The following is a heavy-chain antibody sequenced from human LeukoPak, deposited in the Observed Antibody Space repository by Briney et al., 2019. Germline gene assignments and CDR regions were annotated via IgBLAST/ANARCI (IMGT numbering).Heavy chain of an antibody. D-gene: IGHD1-1*01. CDR3: ATNSGKRFDY. Sequence: PGGSLRLSCAASGFTFSSYWMSWVRQTPGEGLEYLANINQVGSQTYYRDSVKGRFTISRDNAKNSLYLQMNSLRAEDTAVYYCATNSGKRFDYWGQGTLVTVSS. CDR1: GFTFSSYW. J-gene: IGHJ4*02. CDR2: INQVGSQT. V-gene: IGHV3-7*01.